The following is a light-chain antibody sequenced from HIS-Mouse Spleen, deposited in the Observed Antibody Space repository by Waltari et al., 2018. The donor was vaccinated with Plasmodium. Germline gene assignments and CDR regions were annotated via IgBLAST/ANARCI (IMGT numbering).Light chain of an antibody. CDR1: KLGDKY. J-gene: IGLJ1*01. Sequence: SYELTQPPSVSVSPGQTASITCSGDKLGDKYAWWYQPKPGQSPVLVIYQDSKRPSGIPARFSGSNSGNTATLTISGTQAMDEADYYCQAWDSSTDYVFGTGTKVTVL. V-gene: IGLV3-1*01. CDR2: QDS. CDR3: QAWDSSTDYV.